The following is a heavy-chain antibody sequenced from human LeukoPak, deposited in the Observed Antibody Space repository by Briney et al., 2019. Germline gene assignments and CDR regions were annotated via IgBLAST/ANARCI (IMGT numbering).Heavy chain of an antibody. CDR3: ARKGLQLALLDH. D-gene: IGHD6-13*01. CDR2: ISSSSSYI. CDR1: GFTFSSHS. V-gene: IGHV3-21*01. J-gene: IGHJ4*02. Sequence: GGSLRLSCTASGFTFSSHSINWVRQAPGKGLEWVSSISSSSSYIFYADSVKGRFTISRDNARNSLYLQMNSLRAEDTAVYYCARKGLQLALLDHWGQGTQVTVSS.